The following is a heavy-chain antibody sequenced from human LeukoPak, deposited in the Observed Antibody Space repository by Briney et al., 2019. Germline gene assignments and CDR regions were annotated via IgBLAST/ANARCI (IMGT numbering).Heavy chain of an antibody. CDR1: GFRFSAYG. D-gene: IGHD4-11*01. V-gene: IGHV3-66*01. CDR2: LYSGGST. J-gene: IGHJ4*02. Sequence: SGGSLRLSCKASGFRFSAYGMNWVRQAPGRGLEWVSVLYSGGSTYYADSVNDRFTISRDNSKNTLYLQMNSLRAEDTAVYYCARVQTTTVTRRRLNYFYSWGQGTLVTVSS. CDR3: ARVQTTTVTRRRLNYFYS.